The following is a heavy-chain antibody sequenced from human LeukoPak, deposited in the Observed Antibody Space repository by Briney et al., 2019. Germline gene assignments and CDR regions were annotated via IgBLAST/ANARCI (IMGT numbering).Heavy chain of an antibody. Sequence: PGGSLTLSCAASGFTFSSYGMNWVRQAPGKGLEWVSYISSSGSTIYYADSVKGRFTISRDNAKNSLYLQMNSLRVEDTAVYYCARHVVAVGFDYWGQGTRVTVSS. V-gene: IGHV3-48*03. D-gene: IGHD3-22*01. CDR2: ISSSGSTI. J-gene: IGHJ4*02. CDR1: GFTFSSYG. CDR3: ARHVVAVGFDY.